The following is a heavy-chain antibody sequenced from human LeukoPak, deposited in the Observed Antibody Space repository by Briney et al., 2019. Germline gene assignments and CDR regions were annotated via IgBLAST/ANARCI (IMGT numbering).Heavy chain of an antibody. CDR1: GGSISSSNW. V-gene: IGHV4-4*02. D-gene: IGHD3-9*01. Sequence: SETLSLTCAVSGGSISSSNWWSWVRQPPGKGLEWIGEIYNSERTNYNPSLRSRVTISVDKCNNQFALRLSSVTAADTAVYYCARTTGYYKYAYWGQGTLVTVSS. CDR3: ARTTGYYKYAY. J-gene: IGHJ4*02. CDR2: IYNSERT.